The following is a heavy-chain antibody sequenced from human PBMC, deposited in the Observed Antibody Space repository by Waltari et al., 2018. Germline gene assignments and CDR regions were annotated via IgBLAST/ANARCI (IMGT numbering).Heavy chain of an antibody. CDR2: IIPIFGTA. CDR1: GGTFSSYA. CDR3: VRGPDQVSPYYYYGMDV. Sequence: QVQLVQSGAEVKKPGSSVKVSCKASGGTFSSYAISWVRQAPGQGLEWMGGIIPIFGTANYAQKFQGRVTITADKSTSTADMELSSLRSEDTAVYYCVRGPDQVSPYYYYGMDVWGQGTTVTVSS. J-gene: IGHJ6*02. V-gene: IGHV1-69*13.